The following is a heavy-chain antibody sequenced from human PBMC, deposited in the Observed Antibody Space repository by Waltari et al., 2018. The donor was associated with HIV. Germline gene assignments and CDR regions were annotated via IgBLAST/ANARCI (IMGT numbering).Heavy chain of an antibody. D-gene: IGHD6-13*01. Sequence: EVQLVESGGGLVQPGRSLRLSCAASGFTFDDYAMHWVRQAPGKGLEWVSGISWNSGSIGYADSVKGRLTISRDNAKNSLYLQMNSLRAEDTALYYCAKDPRIAAAGESLDYFDYWGQGTLVTVSS. J-gene: IGHJ4*02. CDR2: ISWNSGSI. V-gene: IGHV3-9*01. CDR1: GFTFDDYA. CDR3: AKDPRIAAAGESLDYFDY.